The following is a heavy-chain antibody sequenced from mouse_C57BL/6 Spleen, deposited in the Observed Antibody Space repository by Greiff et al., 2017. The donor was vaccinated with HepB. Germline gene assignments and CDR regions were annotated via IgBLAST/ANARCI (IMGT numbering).Heavy chain of an antibody. D-gene: IGHD1-1*01. CDR2: IDPENGDT. CDR1: GFNIKDDY. V-gene: IGHV14-4*01. J-gene: IGHJ1*03. CDR3: TTSRGSSEWYFDV. Sequence: EVQLQQSGAELVRPGASVKLSCTASGFNIKDDYMHWVKQRPEQGLEWIGWIDPENGDTEYASKFQGKATITADTSSNTAYLQLSSLTSEDTAVYYCTTSRGSSEWYFDVWGTGTTVTVSS.